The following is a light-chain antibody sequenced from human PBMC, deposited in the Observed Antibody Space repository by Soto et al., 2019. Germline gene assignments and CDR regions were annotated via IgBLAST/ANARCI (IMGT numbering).Light chain of an antibody. J-gene: IGKJ1*01. V-gene: IGKV3-20*01. CDR2: GAS. Sequence: EIVMTQSPATLSVSPGEXXXXXXTASQIISSNLAWYQQKPGQAPRLLIYGASSRATGIPDRFSGSGSGTDFTLTISRLEPEDFAVYYCQQYGSSGTFGQGTKVDIK. CDR3: QQYGSSGT. CDR1: QIISSN.